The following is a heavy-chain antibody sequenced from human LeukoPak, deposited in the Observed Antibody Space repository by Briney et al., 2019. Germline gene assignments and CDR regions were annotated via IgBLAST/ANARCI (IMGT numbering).Heavy chain of an antibody. CDR2: ISSSSSYI. V-gene: IGHV3-21*04. D-gene: IGHD2-2*01. J-gene: IGHJ4*02. CDR3: ARSRYCSSTSCDYQIIFV. Sequence: GGSLRLSCAASGFTFSSYSMNWVRQAPGKGLEWVSSISSSSSYIYCADSVKGRFTISRDNAKNSLYLQMNSLRAEDTAVYYCARSRYCSSTSCDYQIIFVWGQGTLVTVSS. CDR1: GFTFSSYS.